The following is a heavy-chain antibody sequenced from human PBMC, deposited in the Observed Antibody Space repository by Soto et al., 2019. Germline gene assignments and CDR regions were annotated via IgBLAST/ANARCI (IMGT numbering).Heavy chain of an antibody. D-gene: IGHD2-8*01. CDR2: IFDSGST. V-gene: IGHV4-30-4*01. J-gene: IGHJ2*01. CDR1: GGSISGGVHS. CDR3: AFEFMPLTNDWYFEL. Sequence: SETLSLTCTVSGGSISGGVHSWSWIRQPPGKGLEWIGHIFDSGSTYYNPSLKSRLTISVDTSKNQFSLRLSSVTAADTAVYYCAFEFMPLTNDWYFELWGRGTLVTVSS.